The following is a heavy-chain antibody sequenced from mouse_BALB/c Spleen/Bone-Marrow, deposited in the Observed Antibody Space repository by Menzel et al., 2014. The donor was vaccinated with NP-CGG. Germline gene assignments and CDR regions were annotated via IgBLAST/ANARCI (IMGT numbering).Heavy chain of an antibody. CDR1: GFTFSSYA. J-gene: IGHJ3*01. CDR3: ARRKVFDGYSWFAY. D-gene: IGHD2-3*01. V-gene: IGHV5-9-3*01. Sequence: EVQGVESGGGLVKPGGSLKLSCAASGFTFSSYAMSWVRQTPEKRLGWVATISSGGSYTYYPDSVKGRFTISRDNAKNTLYLQMSSLRSEDTAMYYCARRKVFDGYSWFAYWGQGTLVTVSA. CDR2: ISSGGSYT.